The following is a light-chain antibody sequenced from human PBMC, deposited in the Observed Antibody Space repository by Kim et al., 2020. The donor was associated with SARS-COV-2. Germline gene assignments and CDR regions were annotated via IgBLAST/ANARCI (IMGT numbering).Light chain of an antibody. J-gene: IGLJ2*01. CDR1: KVGDKY. CDR2: QDS. CDR3: QAWDSSTVV. V-gene: IGLV3-1*01. Sequence: VSPGQTASITCSGDKVGDKYACWYQQKPGQSPVLVIYQDSKRPSGIPERFSGSNSGNTATLTISGTQAMDEADYYCQAWDSSTVVFGGGTKLTVL.